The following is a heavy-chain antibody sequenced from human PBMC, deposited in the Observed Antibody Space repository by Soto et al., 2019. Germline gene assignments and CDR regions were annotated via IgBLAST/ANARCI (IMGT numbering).Heavy chain of an antibody. Sequence: QVQLVQSGAEVKKPGSSVKVSCKASGGTFSSYTISWVRQAPGQGLEWMGRIIPILGIANYAQKFQGRVTITADKPTSTAYMELSSLRSEDTAVYYCARVQDGSGTYYYGMDVWGQGTTVTVSS. J-gene: IGHJ6*02. CDR3: ARVQDGSGTYYYGMDV. CDR1: GGTFSSYT. D-gene: IGHD3-10*01. CDR2: IIPILGIA. V-gene: IGHV1-69*02.